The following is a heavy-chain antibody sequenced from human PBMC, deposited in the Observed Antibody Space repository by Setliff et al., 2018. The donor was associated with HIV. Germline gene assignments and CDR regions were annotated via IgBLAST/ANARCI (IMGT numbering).Heavy chain of an antibody. Sequence: PSETLSLTCTVSSGSITSRTYYWGWIRQPPGKGLEWIGSIFYSGITYYNPSLKSRVSISVDTSKNQFSLNLTSVTAADTAVYHCARSKTFYDFWGGYYTHGAFKIWGLGTMVTVSS. D-gene: IGHD3-3*01. V-gene: IGHV4-39*01. CDR2: IFYSGIT. CDR1: SGSITSRTYY. CDR3: ARSKTFYDFWGGYYTHGAFKI. J-gene: IGHJ3*02.